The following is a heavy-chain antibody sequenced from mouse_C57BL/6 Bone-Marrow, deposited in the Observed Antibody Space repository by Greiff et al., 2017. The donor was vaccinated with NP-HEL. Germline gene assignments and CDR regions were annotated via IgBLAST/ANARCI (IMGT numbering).Heavy chain of an antibody. Sequence: QVQLQQPGAELVKPGASVKMSCKASGYTFTSYWITWVKQRPGQGLEWIGDIYPGSGSTNYNEKFKSKATLTVDTSSSTAYMQLSSLTSEDSAVYYCARVEPVVATDYAMDYWGQGTSVTVSS. V-gene: IGHV1-55*01. D-gene: IGHD1-1*01. J-gene: IGHJ4*01. CDR3: ARVEPVVATDYAMDY. CDR2: IYPGSGST. CDR1: GYTFTSYW.